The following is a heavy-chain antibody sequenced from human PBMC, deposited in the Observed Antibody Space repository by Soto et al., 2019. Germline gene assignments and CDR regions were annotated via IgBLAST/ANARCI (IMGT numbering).Heavy chain of an antibody. CDR3: ASRGYSYATSFDWFDP. CDR1: GGSISSYY. V-gene: IGHV4-59*08. J-gene: IGHJ5*02. D-gene: IGHD5-18*01. CDR2: IYYSGST. Sequence: SETLSLTCTVSGGSISSYYWSWIRQPPGKGLEWIGYIYYSGSTNYNPSLKSRVTISVDTSKNQFSLKLSSVTAADTAVYYCASRGYSYATSFDWFDPWGQGTLVTVSS.